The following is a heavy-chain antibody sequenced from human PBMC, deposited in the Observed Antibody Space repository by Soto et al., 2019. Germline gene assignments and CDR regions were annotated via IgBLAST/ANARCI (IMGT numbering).Heavy chain of an antibody. Sequence: SETLSLTCTVSGGSISSGGYYWSWIRQHPGKGLEWIGYIYYSGSTYYNPSLKSRVTISVDTSKNQFSLKPSSVTAADTAVYYCARERQARLYCSGGSCYSLEKYNWFDSWGQGTLVTVSS. CDR1: GGSISSGGYY. CDR2: IYYSGST. D-gene: IGHD2-15*01. J-gene: IGHJ5*01. CDR3: ARERQARLYCSGGSCYSLEKYNWFDS. V-gene: IGHV4-31*03.